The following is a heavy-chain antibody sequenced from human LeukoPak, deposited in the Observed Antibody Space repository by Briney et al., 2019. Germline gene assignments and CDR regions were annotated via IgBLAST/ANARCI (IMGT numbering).Heavy chain of an antibody. CDR2: ISSSSSTI. CDR1: GFTFSSYS. D-gene: IGHD2-2*01. CDR3: ARDRPRYCSSTSCPLGDY. Sequence: GGSLRLSCAASGFTFSSYSTNWVRQAPGKGLEWASYISSSSSTIYYADSVKGRFTISRDNAKNSLYLQMNSLRAEDTAVYYCARDRPRYCSSTSCPLGDYWGQGTLVTVSS. J-gene: IGHJ4*02. V-gene: IGHV3-48*01.